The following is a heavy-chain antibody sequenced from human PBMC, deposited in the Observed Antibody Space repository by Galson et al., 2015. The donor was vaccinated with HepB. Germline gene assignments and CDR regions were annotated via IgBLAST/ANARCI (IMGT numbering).Heavy chain of an antibody. J-gene: IGHJ4*02. D-gene: IGHD6-19*01. CDR3: DPRDSLIIVAAH. CDR1: GFTFDDYA. Sequence: SLRLSCAASGFTFDDYAMHWVRQAPGKGLEWVSGISWDSGNMVYADSVRGRFTISRDNAKSSLFLQMNSLRPEDTAFYYCDPRDSLIIVAAHWGQGTLVTVSS. V-gene: IGHV3-9*01. CDR2: ISWDSGNM.